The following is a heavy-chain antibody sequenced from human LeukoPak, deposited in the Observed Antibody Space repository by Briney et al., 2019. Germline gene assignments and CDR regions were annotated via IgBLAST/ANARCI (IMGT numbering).Heavy chain of an antibody. D-gene: IGHD1-1*01. Sequence: ASVRVSCTAPGYTFSGSFMHWVRQAPGQGLEWMGWISAYNGNTNYAQKLQGRVTMTTDTSTSTAYMELRSLRSDDTAVYYCARDLLTTGTNYYYYYYMDVWGKGTTVTVSS. CDR3: ARDLLTTGTNYYYYYYMDV. J-gene: IGHJ6*03. V-gene: IGHV1-18*04. CDR1: GYTFSGSF. CDR2: ISAYNGNT.